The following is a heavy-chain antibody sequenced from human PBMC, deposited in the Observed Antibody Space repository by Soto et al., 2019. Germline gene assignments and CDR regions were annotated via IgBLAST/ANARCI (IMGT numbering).Heavy chain of an antibody. Sequence: VKFSCKASGGSFSGYAISWVRQAPGQGLEWMGGIIPIFGTANYAQKFQGRVTITADESTSTAYMELSSLRSEDTAVYYCAGPGDYYYYYGMDVWGQGTTVTVSS. J-gene: IGHJ6*02. CDR3: AGPGDYYYYYGMDV. V-gene: IGHV1-69*13. CDR1: GGSFSGYA. CDR2: IIPIFGTA.